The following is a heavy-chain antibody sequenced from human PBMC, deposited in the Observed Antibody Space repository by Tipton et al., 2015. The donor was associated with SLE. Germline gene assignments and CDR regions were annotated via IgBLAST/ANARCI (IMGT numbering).Heavy chain of an antibody. Sequence: VQLVQSGGGLVQPGTSLRLSCAASGFTFDDYAMHWVRQAPGKGLEWVSGISWNSGSIGYADSLKGRFTISRDNAKNSLYLQMNSLRVEDTAMYYCTTDQGPTYYYDSSGYSPFDYWGQGTLVTVSS. J-gene: IGHJ4*02. CDR1: GFTFDDYA. CDR3: TTDQGPTYYYDSSGYSPFDY. CDR2: ISWNSGSI. D-gene: IGHD3-22*01. V-gene: IGHV3-9*01.